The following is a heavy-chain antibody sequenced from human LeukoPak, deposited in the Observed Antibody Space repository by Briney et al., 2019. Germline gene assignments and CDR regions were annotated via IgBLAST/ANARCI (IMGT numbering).Heavy chain of an antibody. V-gene: IGHV1-18*01. CDR1: GYTFTSYG. Sequence: GASVKVSCKPSGYTFTSYGISWVRQAPGQGLEWMGWISAYTGNTNYAQNLQGRVTMTTDTSTSTAYMELRSLRSDDTAVYYCARVGAIDHFDYWGQGTLVTVSS. CDR3: ARVGAIDHFDY. D-gene: IGHD1-26*01. CDR2: ISAYTGNT. J-gene: IGHJ4*02.